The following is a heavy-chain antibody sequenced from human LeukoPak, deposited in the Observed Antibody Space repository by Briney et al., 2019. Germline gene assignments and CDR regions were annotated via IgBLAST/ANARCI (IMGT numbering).Heavy chain of an antibody. J-gene: IGHJ4*02. CDR1: GFTISSYG. D-gene: IGHD4-17*01. V-gene: IGHV3-33*06. CDR2: IWYDGSNK. Sequence: GGSLRLSCAASGFTISSYGMHWVRQAPGKGLEWVAVIWYDGSNKYYADSVKGRFTISRDNSKNTLYLQMNSLRAEDTAVYYCAKSNSAYGDLFDYWGQGTLVTVSS. CDR3: AKSNSAYGDLFDY.